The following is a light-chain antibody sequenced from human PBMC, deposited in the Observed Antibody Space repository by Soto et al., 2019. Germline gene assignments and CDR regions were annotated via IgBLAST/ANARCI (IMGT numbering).Light chain of an antibody. V-gene: IGKV3-20*01. CDR3: QQYGCSAPT. J-gene: IGKJ1*01. CDR2: GAS. CDR1: QSVSSSY. Sequence: EIVLTQSPGTLSLSPGERATLSCRASQSVSSSYLAWYQQKPGQAPRLLIYGASSRATGIPDRFSGSGSGTDSTLTISRLKPQYFAVNCCQQYGCSAPTFGQGTKVEIK.